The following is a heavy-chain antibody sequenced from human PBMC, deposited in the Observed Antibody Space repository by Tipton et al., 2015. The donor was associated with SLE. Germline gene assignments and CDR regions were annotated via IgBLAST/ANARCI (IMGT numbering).Heavy chain of an antibody. Sequence: GLVKPSETLSLSCTVSGGSMSTYYWSWIRQPPGKGLEWIGYITYRGSTNYNPSLSSRVSISVDTSKNQVSLKVNSVTAADTGVHYCARDGVKLELRSGNYYYYSKDVWGQGTTVIV. D-gene: IGHD1-7*01. CDR3: ARDGVKLELRSGNYYYYSKDV. CDR1: GGSMSTYY. J-gene: IGHJ6*02. V-gene: IGHV4-59*01. CDR2: ITYRGST.